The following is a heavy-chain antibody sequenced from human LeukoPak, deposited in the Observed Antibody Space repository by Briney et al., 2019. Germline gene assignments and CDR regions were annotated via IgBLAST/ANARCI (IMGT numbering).Heavy chain of an antibody. V-gene: IGHV3-7*01. Sequence: GGSLRLSCAASGFTFSNYWMSWVRQAPGKGLEWVANIKQDGSEKYYVDSVKGRFTISRDNAKNTLYLQMNSLRAEDTAVYYCARGADTGYSSDSWGQGTLVTVSS. CDR3: ARGADTGYSSDS. CDR1: GFTFSNYW. D-gene: IGHD6-19*01. J-gene: IGHJ5*02. CDR2: IKQDGSEK.